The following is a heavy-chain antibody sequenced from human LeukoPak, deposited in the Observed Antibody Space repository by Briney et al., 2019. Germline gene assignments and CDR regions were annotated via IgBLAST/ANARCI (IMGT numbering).Heavy chain of an antibody. CDR2: IIPIFGTA. CDR1: GGTFSSYA. J-gene: IGHJ4*02. CDR3: ASDTIGYCSGGSCYSVDY. Sequence: GASVKVSCKASGGTFSSYAISWVRQAPGQGLEWMGGIIPIFGTANYAQKFQGRVTITADESTSTAYMELSSLRSEDTAVYYCASDTIGYCSGGSCYSVDYWGQGTLVTVSS. D-gene: IGHD2-15*01. V-gene: IGHV1-69*13.